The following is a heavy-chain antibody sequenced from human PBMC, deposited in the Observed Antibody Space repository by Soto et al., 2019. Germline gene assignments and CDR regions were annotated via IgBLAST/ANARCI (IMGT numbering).Heavy chain of an antibody. Sequence: EVQLVESGGGLVQPGGSLRLSCAASGFTFSNYWMSWVRQAPGEGLEWVANMNQDGSERYYVDSVKGRFTISRDIAKNSLFLQMDSLRAEDTAIYYCTRDRSGTMLFWGQGTLVTVSS. J-gene: IGHJ4*02. V-gene: IGHV3-7*01. CDR1: GFTFSNYW. D-gene: IGHD1-7*01. CDR2: MNQDGSER. CDR3: TRDRSGTMLF.